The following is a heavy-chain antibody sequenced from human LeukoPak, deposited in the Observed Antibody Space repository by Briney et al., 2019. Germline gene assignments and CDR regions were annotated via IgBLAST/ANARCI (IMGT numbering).Heavy chain of an antibody. CDR3: ARAEGVSSSWYSSFDY. CDR2: IYPGDSDT. D-gene: IGHD6-13*01. CDR1: GYSFTSYW. J-gene: IGHJ4*02. V-gene: IGHV5-51*01. Sequence: GESLQISCQGSGYSFTSYWIGWGRQMPGKGVEWMGIIYPGDSDTRYSPSFQGQVTISADKSISTAYLQWSSLKASDTAMYYCARAEGVSSSWYSSFDYWGQGTLVTVSS.